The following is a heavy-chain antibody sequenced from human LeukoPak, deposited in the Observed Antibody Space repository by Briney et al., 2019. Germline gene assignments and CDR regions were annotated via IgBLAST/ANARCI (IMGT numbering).Heavy chain of an antibody. V-gene: IGHV4-31*03. CDR3: AREVRGVLDHAFDI. J-gene: IGHJ3*02. D-gene: IGHD3-10*01. CDR2: IYYSGST. Sequence: PSETLSLTCTVSGGSISSGGYYWSWIRQHPGKGLEWIGYIYYSGSTYYNPSLKSRVTISVDTSKNQFSLKLSSVTAADTAVYYCAREVRGVLDHAFDIWGQGTMVTVSS. CDR1: GGSISSGGYY.